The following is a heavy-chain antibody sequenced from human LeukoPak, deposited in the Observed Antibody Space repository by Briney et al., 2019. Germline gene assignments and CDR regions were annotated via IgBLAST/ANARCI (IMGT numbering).Heavy chain of an antibody. Sequence: SETLSLTCTVSGGSISSGSYYWSWIRQPAGKGLEWIGRIYTSGSTNYNPSLNSRFTILLDTSKNQFSLKLSSVTAADTAVYYCARVSITNSGSYPRTFDYWGQGTLVTVSS. J-gene: IGHJ4*02. CDR2: IYTSGST. CDR3: ARVSITNSGSYPRTFDY. V-gene: IGHV4-61*02. D-gene: IGHD1-26*01. CDR1: GGSISSGSYY.